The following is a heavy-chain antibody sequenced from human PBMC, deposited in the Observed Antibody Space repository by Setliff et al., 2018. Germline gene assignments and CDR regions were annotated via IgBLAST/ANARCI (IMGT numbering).Heavy chain of an antibody. V-gene: IGHV3-23*01. CDR1: GFTFSSYA. Sequence: GGSLRLSCAASGFTFSSYAMSWVRQAPGKGLEWVSAISGSGGSTYYADSVKGRFTISRDNSKNTLYLQMNSLRAEDTAVYYCAKCEAHSGSFYGNYYYMDVWGKGTPVTVSS. CDR3: AKCEAHSGSFYGNYYYMDV. CDR2: ISGSGGST. D-gene: IGHD1-26*01. J-gene: IGHJ6*03.